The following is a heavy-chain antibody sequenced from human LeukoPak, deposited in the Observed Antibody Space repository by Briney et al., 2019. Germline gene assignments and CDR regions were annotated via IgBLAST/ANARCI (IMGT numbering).Heavy chain of an antibody. J-gene: IGHJ4*02. CDR3: AVVRGALFYDC. Sequence: SETLSLTCTVSGGSISSYYWSWIRQPAGKGLEWIGRIYTSGSTNYNPSLKSRVTISVDTSKNQFSLKLNSVTAADTAVYYCAVVRGALFYDCWGQGTLVTVSS. D-gene: IGHD3-10*01. V-gene: IGHV4-4*07. CDR1: GGSISSYY. CDR2: IYTSGST.